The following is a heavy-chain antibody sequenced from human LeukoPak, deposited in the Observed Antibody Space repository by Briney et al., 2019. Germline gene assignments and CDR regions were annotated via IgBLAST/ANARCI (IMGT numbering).Heavy chain of an antibody. Sequence: ASVKVPCKASGYDFTSVGITWVRQAPGQGLEWMGWISPYNGNTRYVQKLQGRVTMTTDTSTSTAYMELRSLRFDDTAVYYCAKKYSSSWQRSIDYWGQGTLVTVSS. CDR3: AKKYSSSWQRSIDY. CDR1: GYDFTSVG. CDR2: ISPYNGNT. D-gene: IGHD6-13*01. V-gene: IGHV1-18*01. J-gene: IGHJ4*02.